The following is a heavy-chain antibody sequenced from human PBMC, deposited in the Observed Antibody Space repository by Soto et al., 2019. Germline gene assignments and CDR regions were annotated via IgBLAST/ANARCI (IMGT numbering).Heavy chain of an antibody. D-gene: IGHD6-19*01. Sequence: ITLKESGPTLVKPTQTLTLTCTFSGFSLTETGMGVGWIRQPPGKALEWLALIYWDDDKRYSPSLKRGLTISKDASKNQVVLTKTNVDAVDTATYYCAHRRSGCFDSWGQGTLVTVSS. CDR1: GFSLTETGMG. CDR3: AHRRSGCFDS. V-gene: IGHV2-5*02. CDR2: IYWDDDK. J-gene: IGHJ4*02.